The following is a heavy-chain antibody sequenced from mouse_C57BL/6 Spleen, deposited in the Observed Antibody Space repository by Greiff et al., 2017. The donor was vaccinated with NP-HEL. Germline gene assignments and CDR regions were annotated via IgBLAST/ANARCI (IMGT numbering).Heavy chain of an antibody. CDR3: AIPPEAY. J-gene: IGHJ3*01. Sequence: QLQQPGAELVTPGASVKVSCKASCYTFPSYWMHWVKQRPGQGLEWIGRIHPSDSDTNYNQKFKGKTTLTVDKSSSTAYMQLSSLTSEDSAVYYCAIPPEAYWGQGTLVTVSA. CDR2: IHPSDSDT. V-gene: IGHV1-74*01. CDR1: CYTFPSYW.